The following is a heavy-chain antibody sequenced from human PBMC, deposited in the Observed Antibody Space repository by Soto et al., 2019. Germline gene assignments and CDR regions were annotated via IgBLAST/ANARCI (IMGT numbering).Heavy chain of an antibody. V-gene: IGHV4-34*01. CDR3: ARRCGGDCPYYFDY. Sequence: SETLSLTCAVYGGSFSGYYWSWIRQPPGKGLEWIGEINHSGSTNYNPSLKSRVTISVDTSKNQFSLKLSSVTAADTAVYYCARRCGGDCPYYFDYWGQGTLVTVSS. CDR1: GGSFSGYY. CDR2: INHSGST. J-gene: IGHJ4*02. D-gene: IGHD2-21*02.